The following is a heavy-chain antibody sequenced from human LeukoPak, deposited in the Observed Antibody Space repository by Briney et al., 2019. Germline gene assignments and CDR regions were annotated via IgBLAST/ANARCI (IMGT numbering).Heavy chain of an antibody. J-gene: IGHJ5*02. D-gene: IGHD3-9*01. Sequence: PSETLSLTCTVSGGSISSGGYYWSWIRQHPGKGLEWIGYIYYSGSTYYNPSLKSRVTISVDTSKNQFSLKLSSVTAADTAVYYCARSNGEYFDWLLLDDPWGQGTLVTVSS. CDR2: IYYSGST. CDR1: GGSISSGGYY. V-gene: IGHV4-31*03. CDR3: ARSNGEYFDWLLLDDP.